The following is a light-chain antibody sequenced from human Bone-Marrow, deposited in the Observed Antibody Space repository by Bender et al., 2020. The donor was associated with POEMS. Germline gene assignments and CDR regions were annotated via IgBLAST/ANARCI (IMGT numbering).Light chain of an antibody. V-gene: IGLV2-14*02. CDR2: EVS. CDR3: AAWDDSLDGVV. J-gene: IGLJ2*01. Sequence: QSALTQPASVSGSPGQSITISCTGTGNDVGGYNLVSWYQQHPGKVPKLMIYEVSKRPSGVSYRFSGSKSGNTASLAISGLQSEDEADYYCAAWDDSLDGVVFGGGTKLTVL. CDR1: GNDVGGYNL.